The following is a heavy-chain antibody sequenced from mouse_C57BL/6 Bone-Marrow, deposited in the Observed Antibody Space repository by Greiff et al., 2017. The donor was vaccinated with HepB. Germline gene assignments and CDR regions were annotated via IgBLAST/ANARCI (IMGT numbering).Heavy chain of an antibody. Sequence: QVQLQQPGAELVKPGASVKVSCKASGYTFASYWMHWVKQRPGQGLEWIGRIHPSDSDTNYNQKFKGKATLTVDKSSSTAYMQLSSLTSEDSAVYYCATILPYYYGSIYFDYWGQGTTLTVSS. V-gene: IGHV1-74*01. J-gene: IGHJ2*01. CDR3: ATILPYYYGSIYFDY. CDR2: IHPSDSDT. D-gene: IGHD1-1*01. CDR1: GYTFASYW.